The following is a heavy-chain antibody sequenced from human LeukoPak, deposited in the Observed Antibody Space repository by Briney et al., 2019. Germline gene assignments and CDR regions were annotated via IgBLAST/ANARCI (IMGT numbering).Heavy chain of an antibody. J-gene: IGHJ4*02. CDR3: ATERRYSSGRWDYYFDN. CDR1: GGSLNAYY. Sequence: SETLSLTCAVYGGSLNAYYWSWIRQPPGKGLEWIGEINHSGGTNYNPSLKSRVTMLVDTSMNQFSLKLISVTAADTAVYYCATERRYSSGRWDYYFDNWGQGTLVTVSS. V-gene: IGHV4-34*01. CDR2: INHSGGT. D-gene: IGHD6-19*01.